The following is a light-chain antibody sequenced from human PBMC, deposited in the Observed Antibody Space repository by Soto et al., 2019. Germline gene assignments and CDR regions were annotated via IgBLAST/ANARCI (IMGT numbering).Light chain of an antibody. CDR2: AAS. J-gene: IGKJ1*01. CDR3: QKYNSALWT. Sequence: MYQSTSTVSGSLGDRVTITCRASQTISSWLAWYQQKPGKAPKLLIYAASTLQSGVPSRFSGSGSGTDFTLTISSLQPEDVATYYCQKYNSALWTIGQGTKVDI. CDR1: QTISSW. V-gene: IGKV1-27*01.